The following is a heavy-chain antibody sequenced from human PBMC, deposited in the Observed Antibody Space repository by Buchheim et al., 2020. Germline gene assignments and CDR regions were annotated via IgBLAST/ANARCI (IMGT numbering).Heavy chain of an antibody. D-gene: IGHD1-7*01. CDR3: ARHRLGLPGFDY. V-gene: IGHV4-4*02. Sequence: QVQLQESGPGLARPSGTLSLTCAVSGDSISSYWWSWVRQPPGTGLEWIGAIYHSGSTNYNPSLKSRVSISLDKSKNAFSLKLSSVNAADTAEYYCARHRLGLPGFDYWGQGTL. CDR1: GDSISSYW. CDR2: IYHSGST. J-gene: IGHJ4*02.